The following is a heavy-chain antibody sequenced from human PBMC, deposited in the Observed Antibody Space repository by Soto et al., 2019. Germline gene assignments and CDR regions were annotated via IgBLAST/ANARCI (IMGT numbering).Heavy chain of an antibody. V-gene: IGHV1-69*13. CDR1: GGTSSNYV. Sequence: GASVKVSCKASGGTSSNYVIIWVRQAPGQGLEWMGGIIPMFGTPIYAQKFQGRVSITADASTSTAYLELSSLRAEDTAVYYCAKTVDDIWYGSHFDYWGQGTLVTVSS. D-gene: IGHD3-3*01. J-gene: IGHJ4*02. CDR3: AKTVDDIWYGSHFDY. CDR2: IIPMFGTP.